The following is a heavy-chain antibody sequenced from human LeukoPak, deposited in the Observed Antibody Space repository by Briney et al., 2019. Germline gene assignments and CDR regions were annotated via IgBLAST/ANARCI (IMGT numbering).Heavy chain of an antibody. CDR2: IYHSGST. J-gene: IGHJ6*03. D-gene: IGHD3-16*01. CDR1: SDSISSTYW. Sequence: PSETLSLTCAVSSDSISSTYWWTWVRQPPGKGLEWIGEIYHSGSTNYNPSLKSRVTISVDTSKNQFSLKLSSVTAADTAVYYCARETSQKGAHYMDVWGKGTTVTISS. CDR3: ARETSQKGAHYMDV. V-gene: IGHV4-4*02.